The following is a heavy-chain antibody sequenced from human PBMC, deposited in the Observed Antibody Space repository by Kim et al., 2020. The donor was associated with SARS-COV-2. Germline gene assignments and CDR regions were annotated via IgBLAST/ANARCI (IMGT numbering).Heavy chain of an antibody. J-gene: IGHJ4*02. Sequence: ASVKVSCKASGYTFTGYYMHWVRQAPGQGLEWMGWINPNSGGTNYAQKFQGRVTMTRDTSISTAYMELSRLRSDDTAVYYCARDFLGPGVTPFRSFDYWGQGTLVTVSS. D-gene: IGHD5-18*01. V-gene: IGHV1-2*02. CDR3: ARDFLGPGVTPFRSFDY. CDR2: INPNSGGT. CDR1: GYTFTGYY.